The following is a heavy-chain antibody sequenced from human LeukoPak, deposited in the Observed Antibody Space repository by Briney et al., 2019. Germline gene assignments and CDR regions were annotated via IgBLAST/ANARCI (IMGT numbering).Heavy chain of an antibody. D-gene: IGHD6-19*01. CDR3: ARLREQWLDPTEDVGRGVYFDY. Sequence: SETLSLTCTVSGGSISRSNFYWSWIRQPPGKGLEWIGYIYYSGSTNYNPSLKSRVTISVDTSKNQFSLKLSSVTAADTAVYYCARLREQWLDPTEDVGRGVYFDYWGQGTLVTVSS. CDR1: GGSISRSNFY. CDR2: IYYSGST. V-gene: IGHV4-61*05. J-gene: IGHJ4*02.